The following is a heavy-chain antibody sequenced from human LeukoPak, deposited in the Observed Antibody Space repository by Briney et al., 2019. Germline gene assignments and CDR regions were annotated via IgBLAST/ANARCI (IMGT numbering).Heavy chain of an antibody. D-gene: IGHD1-20*01. CDR1: GFTFSSYA. CDR3: TTLYNWNPYYFDY. V-gene: IGHV3-30*04. CDR2: ISYDGSNK. Sequence: GESLRLSCAASGFTFSSYAMHWVRQAPGKGLEWVAVISYDGSNKYYADSVKGRFTISRDNSKNTLYLQMNSLRAEDTAVYYCTTLYNWNPYYFDYWGQGTLVTVSS. J-gene: IGHJ4*02.